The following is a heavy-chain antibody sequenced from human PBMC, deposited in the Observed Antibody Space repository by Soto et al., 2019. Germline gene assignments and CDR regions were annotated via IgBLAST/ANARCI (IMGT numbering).Heavy chain of an antibody. Sequence: QVQLVQSGAEAQKPGSSVKVSCTASVGTFSSYTITWVRQAPGQGLEWMGRVIPILGNVNYAQNFQDRVTITADKSTSTAYMELSSLRSEDTGVYYCAGESYYGSEWIWGQGTLVTVSS. CDR3: AGESYYGSEWI. CDR2: VIPILGNV. CDR1: VGTFSSYT. J-gene: IGHJ1*01. D-gene: IGHD3-10*01. V-gene: IGHV1-69*08.